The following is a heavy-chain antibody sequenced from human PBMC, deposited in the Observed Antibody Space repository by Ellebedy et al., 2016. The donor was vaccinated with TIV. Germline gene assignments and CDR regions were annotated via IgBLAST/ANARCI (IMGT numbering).Heavy chain of an antibody. CDR3: VRSSMLKGYAFDI. CDR2: LYSSERS. V-gene: IGHV4-59*08. CDR1: GASINTAY. D-gene: IGHD2-8*01. Sequence: MPSETLSLTCSVSGASINTAYWGWIRQSPGKGLEWLGDLYSSERSNYNPSLKNRLTISLDTSKNQFSLKLRSVTAADTAMYHCVRSSMLKGYAFDIWGRGTTVIVSS. J-gene: IGHJ3*02.